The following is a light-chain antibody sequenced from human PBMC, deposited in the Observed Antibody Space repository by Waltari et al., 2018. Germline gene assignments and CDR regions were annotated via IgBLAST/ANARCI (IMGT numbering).Light chain of an antibody. CDR3: QQYNDWYS. V-gene: IGKV3-15*01. J-gene: IGKJ2*03. Sequence: EKGMTQFPATLSVSPGEVVTLSCRASQSVSSNGAWYQHRPGQAPRLLIYDASTRASGIPARFSGSWSETEFTLTISGLQSEDCALYYCQQYNDWYSFGQGTKLEIK. CDR2: DAS. CDR1: QSVSSN.